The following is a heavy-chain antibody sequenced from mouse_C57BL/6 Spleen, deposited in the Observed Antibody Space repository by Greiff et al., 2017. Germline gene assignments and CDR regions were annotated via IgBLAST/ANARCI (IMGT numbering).Heavy chain of an antibody. J-gene: IGHJ2*01. CDR1: GYSITSGYY. Sequence: ESGPGLVKPSQSLSLTCSVTGYSITSGYYWNWIRQFPGNKLEWMGYISYDGSNNYNPSLKNRISITRDTSKNQFFLKLNSVTTEDTATYYCARDGYCLDYWGQGTTLTVSS. CDR3: ARDGYCLDY. CDR2: ISYDGSN. V-gene: IGHV3-6*01. D-gene: IGHD2-3*01.